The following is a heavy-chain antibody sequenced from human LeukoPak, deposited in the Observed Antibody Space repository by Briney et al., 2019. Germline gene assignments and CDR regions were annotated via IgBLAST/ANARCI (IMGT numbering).Heavy chain of an antibody. J-gene: IGHJ4*02. D-gene: IGHD4-11*01. CDR2: IYHSGST. CDR3: ARDSPSTVPNDL. Sequence: SETLSLTCTVSGYSISSGYYWGWIRQPPGKGLEWIGRIYHSGSTYYNPSLKGRVTISVDTSRNQFSLRRYSGRAGDSGGYYGARDSPSTVPNDLWGRGTVVIV. CDR1: GYSISSGYY. V-gene: IGHV4-38-2*02.